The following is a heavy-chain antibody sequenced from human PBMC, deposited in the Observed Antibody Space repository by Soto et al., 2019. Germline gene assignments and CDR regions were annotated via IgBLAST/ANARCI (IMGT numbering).Heavy chain of an antibody. D-gene: IGHD6-19*01. J-gene: IGHJ4*02. Sequence: QVQLVESGGGVVQPGRSLRLSCAASGFTFSSFTMHWVRQAPGKGLEWVAVISYDENNRYYADSVKGRFTISRDNSKNTLYLQMNSLRAEDTAVYYCARSIAVAGTPEFDYWGQGTLATVSS. CDR1: GFTFSSFT. V-gene: IGHV3-30-3*01. CDR3: ARSIAVAGTPEFDY. CDR2: ISYDENNR.